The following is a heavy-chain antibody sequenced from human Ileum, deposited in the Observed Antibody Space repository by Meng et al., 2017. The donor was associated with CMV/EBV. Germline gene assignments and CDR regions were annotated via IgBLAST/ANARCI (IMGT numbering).Heavy chain of an antibody. CDR1: GGSISSDY. Sequence: QVELQEAGPGLVKPSEPLSLTCTVSGGSISSDYWGWIRQPAGKGLQWVGRIYTSGSTNYNPSLKSRVTMSVDTSKNQFSLNLSSVTAADTAVYYCARESQQLYRTLDYWGQGTLVTVSS. D-gene: IGHD3-16*02. CDR2: IYTSGST. J-gene: IGHJ4*02. V-gene: IGHV4-4*07. CDR3: ARESQQLYRTLDY.